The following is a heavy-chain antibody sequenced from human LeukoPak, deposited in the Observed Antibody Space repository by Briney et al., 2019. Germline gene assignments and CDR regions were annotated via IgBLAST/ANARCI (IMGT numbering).Heavy chain of an antibody. CDR1: GGSFSGYY. J-gene: IGHJ6*03. CDR2: INHSGST. CDR3: ARAPGYYYYYYMDV. V-gene: IGHV4-34*01. Sequence: SETLSLTCAVYGGSFSGYYWSWIRQPPGKGLEWIGEINHSGSTNYNPSLKSRVTISVDTSKNQFSLKLSSVTAADPAVYYCARAPGYYYYYYMDVWGKGTTVTVSS.